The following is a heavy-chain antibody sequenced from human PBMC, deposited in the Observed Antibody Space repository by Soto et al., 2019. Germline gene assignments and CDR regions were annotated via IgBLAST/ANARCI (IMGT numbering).Heavy chain of an antibody. CDR3: AKLSSSWYGVRGGYSSGMDV. CDR1: GFTFSSYA. D-gene: IGHD6-13*01. CDR2: ISGSGGST. Sequence: PGGSLRLSCAASGFTFSSYAMSWVRQAPGKGLEWVSAISGSGGSTYYADSVKGRFTISRDNSKNTLYLQMNSLRAEDTAVYYCAKLSSSWYGVRGGYSSGMDVWGQGTTVTVPS. J-gene: IGHJ6*02. V-gene: IGHV3-23*01.